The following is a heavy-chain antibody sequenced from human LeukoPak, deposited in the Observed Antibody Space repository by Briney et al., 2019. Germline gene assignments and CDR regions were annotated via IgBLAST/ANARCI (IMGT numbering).Heavy chain of an antibody. CDR3: VSFYETY. V-gene: IGHV3-74*01. CDR1: GRYW. J-gene: IGHJ4*02. Sequence: PSGGSLRLSCAASGRYWMHWVRQAPGKGLVWVSHINSDGSWTSYADSVKGRFTISKDNAKNTVYLQMSNLRVEDTAVYYCVSFYETYWGWGTLVTVSS. D-gene: IGHD2/OR15-2a*01. CDR2: INSDGSWT.